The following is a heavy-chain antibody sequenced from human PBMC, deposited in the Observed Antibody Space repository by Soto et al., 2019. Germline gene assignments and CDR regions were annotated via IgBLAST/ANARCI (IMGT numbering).Heavy chain of an antibody. V-gene: IGHV3-20*01. Sequence: GGSLRLSCAASGFTFDDYGMSWVRQAPGKGLEWVSGINWNGGSTGYADSVKGRFTISRDNAKNSLYLQMNSLRAEDTALYHCARERVDIVATDEGDAFDIWGQGTMVTVSS. D-gene: IGHD5-12*01. CDR3: ARERVDIVATDEGDAFDI. CDR2: INWNGGST. CDR1: GFTFDDYG. J-gene: IGHJ3*02.